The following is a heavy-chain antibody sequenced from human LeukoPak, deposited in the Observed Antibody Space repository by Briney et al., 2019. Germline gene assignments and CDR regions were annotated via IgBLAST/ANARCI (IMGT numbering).Heavy chain of an antibody. V-gene: IGHV3-11*01. CDR3: ARAFRVIFDWFDP. D-gene: IGHD3/OR15-3a*01. CDR2: ISSSGSTI. Sequence: PGGSLRLSCAASGFTFSDYYMSWIRQAPGKGLEWVSYISSSGSTIYYADSVKGRFTTSRDNAKNSLYLQMNSLRAEDTAVYYCARAFRVIFDWFDPWGQGTLVTVSS. CDR1: GFTFSDYY. J-gene: IGHJ5*02.